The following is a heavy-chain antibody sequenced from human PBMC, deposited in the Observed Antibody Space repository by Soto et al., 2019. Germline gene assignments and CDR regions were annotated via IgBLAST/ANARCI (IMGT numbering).Heavy chain of an antibody. CDR1: GGTFSSYA. V-gene: IGHV1-69*12. CDR2: IIPIFGTA. Sequence: QVQLVQSGAEVKKPGSSVKVSCKASGGTFSSYAISWVRQAPGQGLEWMGGIIPIFGTANYAQKFQGRVKITADESTSTAYMELSSLRYEDTAVYYCAGGRADSYGPGGFDPWGQGTLVTVSS. CDR3: AGGRADSYGPGGFDP. J-gene: IGHJ5*02. D-gene: IGHD5-18*01.